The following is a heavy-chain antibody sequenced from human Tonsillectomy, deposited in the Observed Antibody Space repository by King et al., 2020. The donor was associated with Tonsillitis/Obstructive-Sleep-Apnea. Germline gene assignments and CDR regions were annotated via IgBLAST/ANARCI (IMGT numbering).Heavy chain of an antibody. CDR1: GFTFSRYW. J-gene: IGHJ6*04. CDR3: ATLPGV. V-gene: IGHV3-74*01. Sequence: VQLVESGGGLVQPGGSLRLSCAASGFTFSRYWMHWVRQGPGKGLVWVSRIMSDGTAADSADSVRGRFTISRNNAKNTLYLQMNSLRAEDTAVYYCATLPGVWGKGTTVTVSS. D-gene: IGHD2-2*01. CDR2: IMSDGTAA.